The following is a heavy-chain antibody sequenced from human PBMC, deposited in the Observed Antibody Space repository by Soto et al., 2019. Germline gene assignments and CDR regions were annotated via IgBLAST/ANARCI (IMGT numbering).Heavy chain of an antibody. CDR2: ISSSGSYI. J-gene: IGHJ4*02. CDR1: GFTFSSHS. Sequence: GGSLRLSCAAPGFTFSSHSMNWVRQAPGKGLEWVSSISSSGSYIYYADSVEGRFAISRDNAKNSLYLQMNSLRAEDTAVYYCASIPGGPPLRYFDYWGQGTLVTVSA. V-gene: IGHV3-21*01. D-gene: IGHD3-10*01. CDR3: ASIPGGPPLRYFDY.